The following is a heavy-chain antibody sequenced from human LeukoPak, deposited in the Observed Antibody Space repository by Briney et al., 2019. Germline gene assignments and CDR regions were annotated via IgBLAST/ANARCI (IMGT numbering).Heavy chain of an antibody. CDR3: ARVATAAEYSWFDT. CDR2: INPNSGCT. CDR1: GYTFTGYY. D-gene: IGHD2-21*02. V-gene: IGHV1-2*02. J-gene: IGHJ5*02. Sequence: SVKVSCKASGYTFTGYYMHLVRQAPGQGREWMGWINPNSGCTNYAQKFQGRVTMTSDTSISTAYMELRRLRSDDTGVYYCARVATAAEYSWFDTWGQGTLVTVSS.